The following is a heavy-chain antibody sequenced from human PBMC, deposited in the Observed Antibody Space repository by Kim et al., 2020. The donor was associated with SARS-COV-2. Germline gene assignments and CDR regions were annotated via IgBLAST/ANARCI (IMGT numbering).Heavy chain of an antibody. CDR2: IWYDGSNK. Sequence: GGSLRLSCAASGFTFSSYGMHWVRQAPGKGLEWVAVIWYDGSNKYYADSVKGRFTISRDNSKNTLYLQMNSLRAEDTAVYYCARVRYNWNDIYYYYGMDVWDQGTTVTVSS. V-gene: IGHV3-33*01. D-gene: IGHD1-1*01. J-gene: IGHJ6*02. CDR1: GFTFSSYG. CDR3: ARVRYNWNDIYYYYGMDV.